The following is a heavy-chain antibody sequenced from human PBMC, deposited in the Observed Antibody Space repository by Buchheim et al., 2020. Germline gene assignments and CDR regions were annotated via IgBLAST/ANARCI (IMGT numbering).Heavy chain of an antibody. CDR3: ARDGEEYYFDY. CDR2: ISYDGSNK. CDR1: GFTFSSYA. V-gene: IGHV3-30-3*01. J-gene: IGHJ4*02. Sequence: QVQLVESGGGVVQPGRSLRLSCAASGFTFSSYAMHWVRQAPGKGLEWVAVISYDGSNKYYADSVKGRFTISRDNSKNTLYLQMNSLRAEDTAVYYCARDGEEYYFDYWGQGTL.